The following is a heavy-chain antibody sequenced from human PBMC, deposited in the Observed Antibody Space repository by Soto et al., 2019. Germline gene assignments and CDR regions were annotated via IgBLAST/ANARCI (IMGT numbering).Heavy chain of an antibody. Sequence: QVQLVQSGTEVKKPGASVKVSCKASGYTFTSYAISWVRQAPGQGLEWMGWINPYNGNTNYAQKLQGRVTMTTDTSTSTAHMELRSLRSDDTAVYYCARDTAMALPDAWGQGTLVTVDS. V-gene: IGHV1-18*01. CDR3: ARDTAMALPDA. CDR1: GYTFTSYA. CDR2: INPYNGNT. J-gene: IGHJ4*02. D-gene: IGHD5-18*01.